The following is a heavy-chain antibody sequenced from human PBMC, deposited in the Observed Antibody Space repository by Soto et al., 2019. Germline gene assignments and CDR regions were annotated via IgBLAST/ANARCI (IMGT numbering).Heavy chain of an antibody. CDR2: INHSGST. V-gene: IGHV4-34*01. Sequence: SETLSLTCAVYGGSFSGYYWSWIRQPPGKGLEWIGEINHSGSTNYNPSLKSRVTISVDTSKNQFSLKLSSVTAADTAVYYCARDPPSIAARRRSNYHYYYMDGWGKGTTVTVAS. CDR3: ARDPPSIAARRRSNYHYYYMDG. D-gene: IGHD6-6*01. CDR1: GGSFSGYY. J-gene: IGHJ6*03.